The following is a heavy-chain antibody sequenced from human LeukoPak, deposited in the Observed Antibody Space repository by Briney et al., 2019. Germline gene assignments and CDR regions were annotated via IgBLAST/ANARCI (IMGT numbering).Heavy chain of an antibody. Sequence: SETLSLTCNVSGYSISSGYYWGWIRQPPGKGLEWIGSIYHSGSTYSTPSLKSRVTMSADTSKNQFSLRLSSVTAADTAVYYCARLWEYYDYIDFWGPGTLVTVSS. V-gene: IGHV4-38-2*02. D-gene: IGHD2/OR15-2a*01. CDR3: ARLWEYYDYIDF. CDR1: GYSISSGYY. CDR2: IYHSGST. J-gene: IGHJ4*02.